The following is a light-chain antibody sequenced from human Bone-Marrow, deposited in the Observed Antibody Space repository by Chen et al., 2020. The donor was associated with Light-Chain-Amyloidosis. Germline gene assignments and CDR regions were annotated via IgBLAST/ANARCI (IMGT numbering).Light chain of an antibody. CDR2: DVS. CDR3: ISYAGTKNLV. CDR1: STDIGAYSH. J-gene: IGLJ2*01. Sequence: QSALTQPPSASGSPGQSVTISCTGTSTDIGAYSHVSWYQQHQGKAPKLMIDDVSERPSGVPDRFSGSKSGNTASLTVSGLQAEDEADYYCISYAGTKNLVFGGGTKLTVL. V-gene: IGLV2-8*01.